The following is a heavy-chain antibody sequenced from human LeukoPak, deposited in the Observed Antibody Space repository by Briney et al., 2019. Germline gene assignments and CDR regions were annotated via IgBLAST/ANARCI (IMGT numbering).Heavy chain of an antibody. J-gene: IGHJ4*02. CDR2: IYSSGST. Sequence: ASETLSLTCTVSGGSVSNYYWNWIRQPPGKGLEWIGYIYSSGSTNYNPSLKSRLTISVDTSKNQFSPKLSSVTAADTAVYYCARAGGYVPYFDYWGQGTLVTVSS. CDR3: ARAGGYVPYFDY. CDR1: GGSVSNYY. V-gene: IGHV4-59*02. D-gene: IGHD5-12*01.